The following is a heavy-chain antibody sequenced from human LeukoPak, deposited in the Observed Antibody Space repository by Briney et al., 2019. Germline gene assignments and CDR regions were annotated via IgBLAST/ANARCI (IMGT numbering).Heavy chain of an antibody. CDR3: ARGRVTPDYFDY. J-gene: IGHJ4*02. Sequence: PSETLSLTCAVYGGSFSGYYWSWIRQPPGKGLEWIGEINHSGSTNYNPSLKSRVTISVDTSKNQFSLKLSSVTAADTAVYYCARGRVTPDYFDYWGQGTLVTVPS. V-gene: IGHV4-34*01. CDR2: INHSGST. D-gene: IGHD2-21*02. CDR1: GGSFSGYY.